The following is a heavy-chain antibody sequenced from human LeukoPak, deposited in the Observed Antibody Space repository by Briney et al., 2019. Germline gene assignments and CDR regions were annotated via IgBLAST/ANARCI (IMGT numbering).Heavy chain of an antibody. CDR2: INHSGST. V-gene: IGHV4-34*01. D-gene: IGHD4-17*01. CDR1: GGFFSGYF. CDR3: ARGLYGDYFLFDF. Sequence: SETLSLTCAVYGGFFSGYFWTWIRQPPGKGLEWIGEINHSGSTNYNPSLKSRVTISADTSKNQFSLKLSSVTAADTAVYYCARGLYGDYFLFDFWGQGTLVTVSS. J-gene: IGHJ4*02.